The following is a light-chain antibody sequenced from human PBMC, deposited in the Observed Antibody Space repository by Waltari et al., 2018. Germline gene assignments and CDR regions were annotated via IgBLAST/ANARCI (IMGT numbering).Light chain of an antibody. Sequence: QSALTQPRSVSGPPGQSVTISFTVTSRHVCGSHSASWFQQLPGSAPKLLIYDVSERPPGVPDRFSGSKSANTASLTISGLQAEDEADYYCCSHVDTYTYVFGPGTRVIVL. V-gene: IGLV2-11*01. CDR3: CSHVDTYTYV. J-gene: IGLJ1*01. CDR2: DVS. CDR1: SRHVCGSHS.